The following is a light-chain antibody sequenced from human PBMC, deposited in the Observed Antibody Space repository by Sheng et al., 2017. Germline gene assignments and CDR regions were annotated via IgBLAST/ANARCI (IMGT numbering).Light chain of an antibody. V-gene: IGKV3-20*01. CDR1: QSVGSPF. Sequence: EIVLTQSPGTLSLSPGDRATLSCRASQSVGSPFLAWYQQKLGQAPRLLIYHGSSRASGVPDRFSGSGSGTDFTLTISRLEPEDFVVYYCQQYTGSVSFGGGTKVEIK. CDR2: HGS. J-gene: IGKJ4*01. CDR3: QQYTGSVS.